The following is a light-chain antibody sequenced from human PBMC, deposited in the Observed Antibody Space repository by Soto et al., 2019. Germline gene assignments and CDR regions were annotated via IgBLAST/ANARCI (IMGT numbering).Light chain of an antibody. CDR2: WAS. CDR1: QSVLYSSNNKNS. V-gene: IGKV4-1*01. CDR3: QQYYSTPPT. J-gene: IGKJ1*01. Sequence: DIVMNQSPDSLAVSLGERATINCKSSQSVLYSSNNKNSLVWYQQKPGQPPKLLIYWASTRESGVPDRFSGSGSGTDFTLTISSLQAEDVAVYYCQQYYSTPPTFGQGTKVEIK.